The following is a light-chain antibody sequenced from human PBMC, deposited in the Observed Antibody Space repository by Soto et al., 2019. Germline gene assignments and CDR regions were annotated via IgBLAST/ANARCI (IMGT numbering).Light chain of an antibody. V-gene: IGKV1-39*01. CDR1: QTMSNF. J-gene: IGKJ2*01. CDR3: QQSYSTPYT. Sequence: DIQMTQSPSSLSASVGDRVTITCRASQTMSNFLHWYQQKPGKAPKILIFAISNLKSGGPSRFCSSRAGTTFSLTISSLLPADFVAHYYQQSYSTPYTFGQGTKVEIK. CDR2: AIS.